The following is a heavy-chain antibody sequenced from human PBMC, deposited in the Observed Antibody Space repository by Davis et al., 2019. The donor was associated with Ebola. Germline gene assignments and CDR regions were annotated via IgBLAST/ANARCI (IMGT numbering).Heavy chain of an antibody. CDR1: GYTFTNYD. D-gene: IGHD3-9*01. V-gene: IGHV1-8*01. J-gene: IGHJ4*02. CDR3: ARGPTGYVPYYFDY. Sequence: APVKVSCKASGYTFTNYDINWVRQATGQGLEWMGWMNPNSGNTGYAQRFQGRVTMTRNTSISTAYMELNSLRSEDTAVYYCARGPTGYVPYYFDYWGQGTLVTASS. CDR2: MNPNSGNT.